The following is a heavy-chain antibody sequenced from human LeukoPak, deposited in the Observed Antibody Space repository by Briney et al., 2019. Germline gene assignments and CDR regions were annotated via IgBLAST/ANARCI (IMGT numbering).Heavy chain of an antibody. CDR1: GFSFSSYG. D-gene: IGHD6-25*01. V-gene: IGHV3-23*01. CDR3: ARRSKSSAIWYYFDY. CDR2: ISGSGDIT. Sequence: GGSLRLSCAASGFSFSSYGINWVRQAPGKGLEWVSGISGSGDITYYADSVKGRFTVSRDNSRNTLYLQMNSLRAEDTAVYYCARRSKSSAIWYYFDYWGQGTLVTVSS. J-gene: IGHJ4*02.